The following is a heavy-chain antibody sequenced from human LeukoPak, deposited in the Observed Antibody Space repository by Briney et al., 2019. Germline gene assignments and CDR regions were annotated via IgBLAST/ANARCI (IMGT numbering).Heavy chain of an antibody. Sequence: SVKVSCTASGGTFSSYAISWVRQAPGQGLEWMGGIIPIFGTANYAQKFQGRVTITADESTSTAYMELSSLRSEDTAVYYCARDPFGSGWNRFDYWGQGTLVSVSS. J-gene: IGHJ4*02. CDR3: ARDPFGSGWNRFDY. V-gene: IGHV1-69*13. D-gene: IGHD3-3*01. CDR2: IIPIFGTA. CDR1: GGTFSSYA.